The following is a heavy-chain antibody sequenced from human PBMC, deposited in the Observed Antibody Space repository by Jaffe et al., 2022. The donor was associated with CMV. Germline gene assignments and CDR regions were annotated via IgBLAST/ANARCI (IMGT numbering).Heavy chain of an antibody. J-gene: IGHJ5*02. CDR3: TRHKGWGDGYISNWFDP. Sequence: EVQLVESGGGLVQPGGSLKLSCAASGFTFSGSAMHWVRQASGKGLEWVGRIRSKANSYATAYAASVKGRFTISRDDSKNTAYLQMNSLKTEDTAVYYCTRHKGWGDGYISNWFDPWGQGTLVTVSS. D-gene: IGHD5-12*01. V-gene: IGHV3-73*02. CDR1: GFTFSGSA. CDR2: IRSKANSYAT.